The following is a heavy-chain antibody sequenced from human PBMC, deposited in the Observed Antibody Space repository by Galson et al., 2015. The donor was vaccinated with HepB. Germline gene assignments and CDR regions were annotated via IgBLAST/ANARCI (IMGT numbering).Heavy chain of an antibody. CDR3: AREPYSSSSGNYYGMDV. V-gene: IGHV1-46*01. Sequence: SVKVSCKASGYTFTDYYIHWVRQAPGQGLEWVGLISPSDGGTRFAQKFQGRVTMTRDTSTSTVYMELSSLRSEDTAVYYCAREPYSSSSGNYYGMDVWGQGTTVTVSS. D-gene: IGHD6-6*01. CDR2: ISPSDGGT. CDR1: GYTFTDYY. J-gene: IGHJ6*02.